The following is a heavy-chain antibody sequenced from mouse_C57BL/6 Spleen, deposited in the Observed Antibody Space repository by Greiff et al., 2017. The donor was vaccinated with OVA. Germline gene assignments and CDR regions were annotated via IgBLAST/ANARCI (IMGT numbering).Heavy chain of an antibody. Sequence: QVQLQQPGAELVRPGSSVKLSCKASGYTFTSYWMDWVKQRPGQGLEWIGNIYPSDSETHYNQKFKDKATLTVDKSSSTAYMQLSSLTSEDSAVYYCATAYGSSYIDYWGQGTTLTVSS. CDR3: ATAYGSSYIDY. D-gene: IGHD1-1*01. J-gene: IGHJ2*01. V-gene: IGHV1-61*01. CDR1: GYTFTSYW. CDR2: IYPSDSET.